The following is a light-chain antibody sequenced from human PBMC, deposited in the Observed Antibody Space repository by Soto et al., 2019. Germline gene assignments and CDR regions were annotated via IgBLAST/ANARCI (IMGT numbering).Light chain of an antibody. V-gene: IGKV3-15*01. CDR3: QQYNSWPQT. CDR2: GAS. CDR1: QSISSK. Sequence: EIVMTQSPATLSLSPGESATLSCRASQSISSKLAWYQQKPGQAPRLLMYGASSRATGIPARVSGSGSGTEFTLTISSLQSEDFAVYYCQQYNSWPQTFGQGSKLEIK. J-gene: IGKJ2*01.